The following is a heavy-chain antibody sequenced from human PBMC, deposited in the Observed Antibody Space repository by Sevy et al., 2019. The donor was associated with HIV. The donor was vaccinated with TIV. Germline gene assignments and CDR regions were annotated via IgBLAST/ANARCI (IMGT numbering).Heavy chain of an antibody. V-gene: IGHV4-59*01. CDR2: IYYSGST. Sequence: SETLSLTCTVSGGSISSYYWSWNRQPPGKGLEWIGNIYYSGSTNYNPPLKSRVTISVDTSKKHFSLRLNSVTAADTAVYYCARGYGGNSGAYDMWGQGTMVTVSS. CDR1: GGSISSYY. CDR3: ARGYGGNSGAYDM. J-gene: IGHJ3*02. D-gene: IGHD2-21*02.